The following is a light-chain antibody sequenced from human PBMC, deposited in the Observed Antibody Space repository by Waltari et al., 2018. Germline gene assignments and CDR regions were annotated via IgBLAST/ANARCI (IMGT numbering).Light chain of an antibody. CDR2: AAS. CDR3: QQSHTPPVFT. V-gene: IGKV1-39*01. Sequence: DVQMTQSPASLSASVGHSVTISCRAAPNIRNKLNWYQQKPGKAPKPLISAASTLQSGVPLRFSGSGSGTDFTLAISSLQPEDFATYFCQQSHTPPVFTFGQGTKLDMK. J-gene: IGKJ2*01. CDR1: PNIRNK.